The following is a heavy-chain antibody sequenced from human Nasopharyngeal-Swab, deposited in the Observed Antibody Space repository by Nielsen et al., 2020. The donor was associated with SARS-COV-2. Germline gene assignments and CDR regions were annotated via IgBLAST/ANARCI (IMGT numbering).Heavy chain of an antibody. CDR2: ISYAGSNK. CDR3: ARDQAPDEIQLWGYYYYGMDV. Sequence: GESLKISCAASGFTFSSYAMHWVRQAPGKGLEWVAVISYAGSNKYYADSVKGRFTISRDNSKNTLYLQMNSLRAEDTAVYYCARDQAPDEIQLWGYYYYGMDVWGQGTTVTVSS. J-gene: IGHJ6*02. D-gene: IGHD5-18*01. V-gene: IGHV3-30*04. CDR1: GFTFSSYA.